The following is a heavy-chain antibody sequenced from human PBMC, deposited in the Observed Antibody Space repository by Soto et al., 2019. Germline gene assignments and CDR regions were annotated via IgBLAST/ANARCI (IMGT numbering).Heavy chain of an antibody. CDR1: GYTFTSYA. V-gene: IGHV1-3*01. CDR2: INAGNGNT. CDR3: ARDAGGVAAAVMYYFDY. J-gene: IGHJ4*02. D-gene: IGHD6-13*01. Sequence: QVPLVQSGAEVKKPGASVKVSCKASGYTFTSYAMHWVRQAPGQRLEWMGWINAGNGNTKYSQKFQGRVTITRDTSASTAYMALSSLRSEDTAVYYSARDAGGVAAAVMYYFDYWGQGTLVTVSS.